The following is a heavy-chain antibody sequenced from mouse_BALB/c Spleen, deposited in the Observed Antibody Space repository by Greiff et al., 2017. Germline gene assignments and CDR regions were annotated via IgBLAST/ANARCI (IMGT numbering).Heavy chain of an antibody. CDR3: ARGGITTRGLFSY. J-gene: IGHJ3*01. CDR1: GFSLTSYG. CDR2: IWAGGST. V-gene: IGHV2-9*02. D-gene: IGHD2-4*01. Sequence: QVHVKQSGPGLVAPSQSLSITCTVSGFSLTSYGVHWVRQPPGKGLEWLGVIWAGGSTNYNSALMSRLSISKDNSKSQVFLKMNSLQTDDTAMYYCARGGITTRGLFSYWGQGTLVTVSA.